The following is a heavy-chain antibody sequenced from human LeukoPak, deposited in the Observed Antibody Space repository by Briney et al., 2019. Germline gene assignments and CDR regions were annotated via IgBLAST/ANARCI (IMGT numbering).Heavy chain of an antibody. V-gene: IGHV4-59*01. D-gene: IGHD4-23*01. CDR3: ARVGGNVDY. CDR2: IYYSGST. Sequence: PSETLSLTCTVSGGSISSYYWSWIRQPPGKGLEWIGYIYYSGSTNYNPSLKSRATISVDTSKNQFSLKLSSVAAADTAVYYCARVGGNVDYWGQGTLVTVSS. CDR1: GGSISSYY. J-gene: IGHJ4*02.